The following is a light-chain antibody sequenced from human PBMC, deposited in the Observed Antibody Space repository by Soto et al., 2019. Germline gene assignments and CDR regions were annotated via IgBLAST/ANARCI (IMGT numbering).Light chain of an antibody. V-gene: IGLV2-23*01. CDR2: EGT. CDR1: SSDVGNYNV. CDR3: ATWDSSLSVGV. Sequence: QSALTQPASVSGSPGQSTSISCTGTSSDVGNYNVVSWYQQHPGKAPKVVIYEGTKRPSGVSNRFSGSKSGNTASLTISGLQTEDEADYYCATWDSSLSVGVFGGGTKLTVL. J-gene: IGLJ2*01.